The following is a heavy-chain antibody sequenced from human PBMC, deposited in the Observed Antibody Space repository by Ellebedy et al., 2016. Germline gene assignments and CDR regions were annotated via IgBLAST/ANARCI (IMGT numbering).Heavy chain of an antibody. V-gene: IGHV4-59*01. D-gene: IGHD6-19*01. CDR3: ARGGSSGWHHVGWFDP. J-gene: IGHJ5*02. Sequence: SETLSLXXTVSGGSISSYYWSWIPQPPGKGLEWIGYIYYSGSTNYNPSLKSRVTISVDTSKNQFSLKLSSVTAADTAVYYCARGGSSGWHHVGWFDPWGQGTLVTVSS. CDR1: GGSISSYY. CDR2: IYYSGST.